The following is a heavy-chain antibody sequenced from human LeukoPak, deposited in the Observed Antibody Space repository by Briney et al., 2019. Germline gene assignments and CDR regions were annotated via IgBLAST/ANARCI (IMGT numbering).Heavy chain of an antibody. J-gene: IGHJ4*02. V-gene: IGHV5-51*01. Sequence: GESLKISCKGSGYSFTSYWIGWVRRMPGKGLEWMGIIYPGDSDTRYSPSFQGQVTISADKSISTAYLQWSSLKASDTAMYYCARGALDYYDSSGYYDYWGQGTLVTVSS. D-gene: IGHD3-22*01. CDR2: IYPGDSDT. CDR3: ARGALDYYDSSGYYDY. CDR1: GYSFTSYW.